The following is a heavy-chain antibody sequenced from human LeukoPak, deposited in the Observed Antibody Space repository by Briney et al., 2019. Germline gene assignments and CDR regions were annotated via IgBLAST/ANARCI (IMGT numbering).Heavy chain of an antibody. CDR1: GFTFSSYA. CDR2: ISGSGGST. J-gene: IGHJ6*03. D-gene: IGHD6-13*01. V-gene: IGHV3-23*01. Sequence: PGGSLRLSCAASGFTFSSYAMSWVRQAPGKGLEWVSAISGSGGSTYYADSVKGRFPISRDISKNTLYLQMNSLRAEDTAVYYCAKGGAAAGTGYYYYYYMDVWGKGTTVTVSS. CDR3: AKGGAAAGTGYYYYYYMDV.